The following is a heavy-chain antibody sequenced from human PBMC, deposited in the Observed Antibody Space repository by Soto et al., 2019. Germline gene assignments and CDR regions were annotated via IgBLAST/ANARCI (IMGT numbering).Heavy chain of an antibody. CDR3: ARVRYYDILTGYQNYYGMDV. J-gene: IGHJ6*02. Sequence: SVKVSCKASGGTFSSYAISWVLQAPGQGLEWMGGIIPIFGTANYAQKFQGRVTITADKSTSTAYMELSSLRSEDTAVYYCARVRYYDILTGYQNYYGMDVWGQGTTVTVSS. CDR1: GGTFSSYA. CDR2: IIPIFGTA. D-gene: IGHD3-9*01. V-gene: IGHV1-69*06.